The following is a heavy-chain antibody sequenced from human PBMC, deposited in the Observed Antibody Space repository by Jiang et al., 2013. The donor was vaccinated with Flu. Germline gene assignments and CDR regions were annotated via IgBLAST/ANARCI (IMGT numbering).Heavy chain of an antibody. D-gene: IGHD6-19*01. CDR1: GFTVSSNY. V-gene: IGHV3-53*01. J-gene: IGHJ4*02. CDR2: IYSGGST. Sequence: QLLESGGGLIQPGGSLRLSCAASGFTVSSNYMSWVRQAPGKGLEWVSVIYSGGSTYYADSVKGRFTISRDNSKNTLYLQMNSLRAEDTAVYYCARDLRLVPGAWYFDYWGQGTLVTVSS. CDR3: ARDLRLVPGAWYFDY.